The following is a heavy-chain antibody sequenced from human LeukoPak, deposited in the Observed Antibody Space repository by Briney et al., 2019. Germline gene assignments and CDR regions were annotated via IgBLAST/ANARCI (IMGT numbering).Heavy chain of an antibody. CDR2: IYTDGGT. J-gene: IGHJ4*02. Sequence: GGSLRLSCAASGFTVSSNYMTWVRQAPGKGLEWVSVIYTDGGTYYADSVKGRFTISRDSSKNTLYLQMNSLRAEDTAVYYCAKDMNTVTTTFDYWGQGTLVTVSS. D-gene: IGHD4-17*01. CDR1: GFTVSSNY. CDR3: AKDMNTVTTTFDY. V-gene: IGHV3-53*05.